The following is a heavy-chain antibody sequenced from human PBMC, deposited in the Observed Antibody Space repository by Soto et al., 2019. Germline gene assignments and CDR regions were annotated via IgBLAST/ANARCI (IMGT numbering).Heavy chain of an antibody. D-gene: IGHD3-22*01. V-gene: IGHV1-69*13. CDR1: GYTFTSYG. Sequence: SVKVSCKASGYTFTSYGISWVRQAPGQGLEWMGGIIPIFGTANYAQKFQGRVTITADESTSTAYMELSSLRSEDTAVYYCARPLHGFGSGYYAYWGKGTLVTVSS. CDR2: IIPIFGTA. CDR3: ARPLHGFGSGYYAY. J-gene: IGHJ4*02.